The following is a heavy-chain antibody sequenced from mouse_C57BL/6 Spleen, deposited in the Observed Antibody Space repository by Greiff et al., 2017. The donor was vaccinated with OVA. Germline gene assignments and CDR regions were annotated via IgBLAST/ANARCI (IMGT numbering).Heavy chain of an antibody. Sequence: QVKLQQPGAELVRPGSSVKLSCKASGYTFTSYWMDWVKQRPGQGLEWIGNIYPSDSETHYNQKFKDKATLTVDKSSSTAYMQLSSLTSEDSAVYYCARGLPFDYWGQGTTLTVSS. J-gene: IGHJ2*01. CDR1: GYTFTSYW. V-gene: IGHV1-61*01. D-gene: IGHD2-4*01. CDR2: IYPSDSET. CDR3: ARGLPFDY.